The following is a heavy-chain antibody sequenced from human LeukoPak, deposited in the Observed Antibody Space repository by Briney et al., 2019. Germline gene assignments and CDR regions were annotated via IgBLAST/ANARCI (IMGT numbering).Heavy chain of an antibody. D-gene: IGHD4-23*01. Sequence: GEALKISCKGSGYSFTNEWIGWVRQMPGKGLEWMGIIHPGDSETRYSPSFQGQVIISADKSISTAYLQWSSLKASDTAMYYCARHLSSLVGTYHFDYWGQGILVTVSS. CDR2: IHPGDSET. V-gene: IGHV5-51*01. J-gene: IGHJ4*02. CDR1: GYSFTNEW. CDR3: ARHLSSLVGTYHFDY.